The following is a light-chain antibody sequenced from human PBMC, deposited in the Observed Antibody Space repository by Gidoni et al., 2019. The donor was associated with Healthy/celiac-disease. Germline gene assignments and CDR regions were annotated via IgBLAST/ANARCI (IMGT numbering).Light chain of an antibody. CDR2: EVS. J-gene: IGLJ3*02. CDR1: SSDVGGYNY. Sequence: SALTQPPSASGSPGQSVTISCTGTSSDVGGYNYDSWYQQHPDKAPKLIIYEVSTRPPGVPDRFSGTKSGNVTSLTVSVLQAEDEADYYCSSDAGSNHWVFGGGTKLTVL. CDR3: SSDAGSNHWV. V-gene: IGLV2-8*01.